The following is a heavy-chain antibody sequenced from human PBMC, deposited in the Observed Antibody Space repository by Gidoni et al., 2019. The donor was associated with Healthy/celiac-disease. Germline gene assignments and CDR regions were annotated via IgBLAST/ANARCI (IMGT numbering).Heavy chain of an antibody. D-gene: IGHD3-22*01. J-gene: IGHJ4*02. Sequence: EVQLLESGGGLVQPGGSLRLSCAASGFTFSSYARCWVRHAPGQGLGWVSAISVSGGSTYYADPVKGRFTISRDNSKNTLYLQMNSLRAEDTAVYYCAKVITMIVVVIPLGFDYWGQGTLVTVSS. CDR2: ISVSGGST. CDR3: AKVITMIVVVIPLGFDY. CDR1: GFTFSSYA. V-gene: IGHV3-23*01.